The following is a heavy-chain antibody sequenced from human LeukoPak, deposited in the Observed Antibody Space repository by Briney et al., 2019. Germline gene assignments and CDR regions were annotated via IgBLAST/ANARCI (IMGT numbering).Heavy chain of an antibody. J-gene: IGHJ5*02. D-gene: IGHD2-15*01. V-gene: IGHV4-34*01. CDR1: GGSFSGYY. CDR3: ARAYCSGGTCYSSRGMFDP. CDR2: INHSGST. Sequence: SETLSLTCAVHGGSFSGYYWSWIRQPPGKGLEWIGEINHSGSTNYNPSLKSRVTISVDTSKNQFSLKLSSVTAADTAVYYCARAYCSGGTCYSSRGMFDPWGQGTLVTVSS.